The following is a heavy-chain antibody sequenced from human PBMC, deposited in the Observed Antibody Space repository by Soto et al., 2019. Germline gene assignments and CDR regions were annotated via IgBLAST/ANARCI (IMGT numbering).Heavy chain of an antibody. CDR2: INHSGST. D-gene: IGHD2-2*01. V-gene: IGHV4-34*01. J-gene: IGHJ6*03. CDR3: ARLHPPQGYCSSTSCSYYYYYYMDV. CDR1: GGSFSGYY. Sequence: SETLSLTCAVYGGSFSGYYWSWIRQPPGKGLEWIGEINHSGSTNYNPSLKSRVTISVDTSKNQFSLKLSSVTAADTAVYYCARLHPPQGYCSSTSCSYYYYYYMDVWGKGTTVTVSS.